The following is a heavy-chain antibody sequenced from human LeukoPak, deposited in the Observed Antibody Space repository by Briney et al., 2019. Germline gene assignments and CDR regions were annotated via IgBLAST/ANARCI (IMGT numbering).Heavy chain of an antibody. CDR1: GFTFSNYW. CDR3: VTLTTWFDP. D-gene: IGHD4-17*01. Sequence: GGSLRLSCAASGFTFSNYWMSWVRQAPGKGLEWVANIKEDGGEKYYVDSVKGRFTISRDNAKKSLSLQMNSLRVEDTAVYCCVTLTTWFDPWGQGTLVTVSS. V-gene: IGHV3-7*01. J-gene: IGHJ5*02. CDR2: IKEDGGEK.